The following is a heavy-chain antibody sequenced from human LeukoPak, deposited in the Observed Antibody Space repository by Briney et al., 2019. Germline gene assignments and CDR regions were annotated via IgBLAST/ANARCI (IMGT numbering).Heavy chain of an antibody. CDR1: GFTFSSLG. CDR2: ISISSKTI. V-gene: IGHV3-48*04. CDR3: ARGYSSSPAANYYYYYYMDV. J-gene: IGHJ6*03. Sequence: PGGSLRLSCAASGFTFSSLGMNWVRQAPGRGLEWVSHISISSKTIYYADSVKGRFTVSRDNGQNSLYLQMDTLRAEDTAVYYCARGYSSSPAANYYYYYYMDVWGKGTTVTVSS. D-gene: IGHD6-6*01.